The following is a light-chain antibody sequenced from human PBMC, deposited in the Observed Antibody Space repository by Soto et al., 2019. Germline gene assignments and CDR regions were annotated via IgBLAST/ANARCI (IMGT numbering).Light chain of an antibody. CDR2: GAS. Sequence: EIVMTQSPATLSVSPGERVTLSCRASQSVSSNLAWYQQKPGQAPRLLIYGASTRATGIPARFSGSGSGTEFTLTISSLQSEDFAVYCCQQYNNWPATFGQGTKVEIK. CDR1: QSVSSN. J-gene: IGKJ1*01. V-gene: IGKV3-15*01. CDR3: QQYNNWPAT.